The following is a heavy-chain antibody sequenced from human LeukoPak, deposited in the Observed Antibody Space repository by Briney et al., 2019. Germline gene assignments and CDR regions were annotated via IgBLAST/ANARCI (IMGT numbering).Heavy chain of an antibody. V-gene: IGHV3-30*02. J-gene: IGHJ6*03. D-gene: IGHD6-6*01. CDR3: ARDSIAARLDYYYMDV. CDR2: IRYDGSNK. Sequence: GGSLRLSCAASGFTFSSYGMHWVRQAPGKGLEWVAFIRYDGSNKYYADSVKGRFTISRDNSKDTLYLQMNSLRAEDTAVYYGARDSIAARLDYYYMDVWGKGTTVTVSS. CDR1: GFTFSSYG.